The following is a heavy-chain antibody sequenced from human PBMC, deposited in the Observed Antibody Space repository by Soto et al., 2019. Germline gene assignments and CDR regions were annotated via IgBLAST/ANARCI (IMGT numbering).Heavy chain of an antibody. Sequence: EVQLVESGGGLVQPGGSLRLSCAASGFTLSGRSMHWVRQAPGKGLVWVSGIDNAGTDSTYADSVKGRFTSSRDNAKNMLYLQMNSLRVEDTAVYYCARGWFGPDVWGKRNTVKVSS. J-gene: IGHJ6*04. D-gene: IGHD3-10*01. CDR3: ARGWFGPDV. CDR2: IDNAGTDS. CDR1: GFTLSGRS. V-gene: IGHV3-74*01.